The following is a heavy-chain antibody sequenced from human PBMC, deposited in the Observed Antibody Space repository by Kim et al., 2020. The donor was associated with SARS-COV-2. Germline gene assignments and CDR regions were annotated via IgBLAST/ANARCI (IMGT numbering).Heavy chain of an antibody. D-gene: IGHD2-15*01. CDR2: IYYSGST. Sequence: SETLSLTCTVSGGSISSYYWSWIRQPPGKGLEWIGYIYYSGSTNYNPSLKSRVTISVDTSKNQFSLKLSSVTAADTAVYYCARGGYCSGGSCYAWVYWGQGTLVTVSS. CDR1: GGSISSYY. J-gene: IGHJ4*02. V-gene: IGHV4-59*01. CDR3: ARGGYCSGGSCYAWVY.